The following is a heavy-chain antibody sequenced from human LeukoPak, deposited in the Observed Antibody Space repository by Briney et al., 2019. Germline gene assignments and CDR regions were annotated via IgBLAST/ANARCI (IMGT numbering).Heavy chain of an antibody. CDR3: ARTVIAAIRGVTPPGY. CDR1: GGTFSSYA. CDR2: IAPYNGNT. D-gene: IGHD3-10*01. J-gene: IGHJ4*02. V-gene: IGHV1-18*01. Sequence: ASVKVSCKASGGTFSSYAISWVRQAPGHGLEWMGWIAPYNGNTKYTRNLQGRVTLTTDISTSTAYMELRSLRSDDTAVYYCARTVIAAIRGVTPPGYWGQGTLVTVSS.